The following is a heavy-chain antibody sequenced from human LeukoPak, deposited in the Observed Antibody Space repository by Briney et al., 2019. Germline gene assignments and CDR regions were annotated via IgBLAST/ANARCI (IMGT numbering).Heavy chain of an antibody. Sequence: SETLSLTCTVSGGSISSSSYYWGWIRQPPGKGLEWIGSIYYSGSTYYNPSLKSRVTISVDTSKNQFSLKLSSVTAADTAVYYCARHIEDIVVVPAAIDYYYYMDVWGKGTTVTVSS. CDR1: GGSISSSSYY. CDR2: IYYSGST. J-gene: IGHJ6*03. CDR3: ARHIEDIVVVPAAIDYYYYMDV. D-gene: IGHD2-2*01. V-gene: IGHV4-39*01.